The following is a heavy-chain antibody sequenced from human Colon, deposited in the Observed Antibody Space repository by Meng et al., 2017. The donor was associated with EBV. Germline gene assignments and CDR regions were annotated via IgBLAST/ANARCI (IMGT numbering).Heavy chain of an antibody. CDR2: IDHRGNT. D-gene: IGHD3-10*01. CDR1: GGSFRDYY. V-gene: IGHV4-34*01. J-gene: IGHJ5*02. CDR3: ARRGPSGNFSP. Sequence: VQLQQWGAGPLKPSETLSRSCAVYGGSFRDYYWTWIRHPPGKGLEWIGEIDHRGNTKYNPSLKSRVTISLDTSKKQFSLKVSSVTAADSAVYYCARRGPSGNFSPWSQGALVTVSS.